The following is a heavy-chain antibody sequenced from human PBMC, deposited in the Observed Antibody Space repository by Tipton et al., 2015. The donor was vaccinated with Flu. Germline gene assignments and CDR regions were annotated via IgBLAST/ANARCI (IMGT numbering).Heavy chain of an antibody. CDR3: AREGVGNAFDI. D-gene: IGHD1-26*01. CDR1: GYSVTGGYC. Sequence: TLSLTCTVSGYSVTGGYCWGWIRQPPGKGLECIGYMFHSGSTYYNPSLRSRVTISVDTSKNQFSLKLSSVTAADTAVYYCAREGVGNAFDIWGQGTMVTVSS. J-gene: IGHJ3*02. V-gene: IGHV4-38-2*02. CDR2: MFHSGST.